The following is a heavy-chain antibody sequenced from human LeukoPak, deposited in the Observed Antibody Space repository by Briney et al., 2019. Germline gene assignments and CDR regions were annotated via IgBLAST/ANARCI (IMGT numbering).Heavy chain of an antibody. D-gene: IGHD6-13*01. Sequence: PSETLSLTCTVSGGSIRSYYWSWIRQPPGKGLEWIGYIYYSGSTIYNPSLKSRVTMSVDTSKNQFSLKLISVTAADTAVYYCAREEGYSTGAFDIWGQGTMVTVSS. CDR2: IYYSGST. V-gene: IGHV4-59*01. CDR3: AREEGYSTGAFDI. J-gene: IGHJ3*02. CDR1: GGSIRSYY.